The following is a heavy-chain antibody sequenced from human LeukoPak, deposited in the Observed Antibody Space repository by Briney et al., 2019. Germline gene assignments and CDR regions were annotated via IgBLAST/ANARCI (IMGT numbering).Heavy chain of an antibody. CDR2: IKQDGSEK. V-gene: IGHV3-7*03. CDR3: AREDLSLTGSLED. Sequence: GGSLRLSCAPSGFTFSSYWMSWVRQAPGKGLEWVANIKQDGSEKYYVDSVKGRFTISRDNAKNSLYLQMNSLRAEDTAVYYCAREDLSLTGSLEDWGQGTLVTVSS. J-gene: IGHJ4*02. CDR1: GFTFSSYW. D-gene: IGHD1-14*01.